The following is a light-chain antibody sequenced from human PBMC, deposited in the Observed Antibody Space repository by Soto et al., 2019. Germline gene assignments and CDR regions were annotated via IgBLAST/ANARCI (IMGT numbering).Light chain of an antibody. V-gene: IGLV2-23*01. J-gene: IGLJ1*01. CDR1: SSDVGNYNL. CDR2: EGS. CDR3: CSYAGSSTYV. Sequence: QSVLAHPASVSGSPGQSSTISCTGTSSDVGNYNLVSWYQQHPGKAPKLMIYEGSKRPSGVSNRFSGSKSGNTASLTISILQAEDEADYYCCSYAGSSTYVFGTGTKVTVL.